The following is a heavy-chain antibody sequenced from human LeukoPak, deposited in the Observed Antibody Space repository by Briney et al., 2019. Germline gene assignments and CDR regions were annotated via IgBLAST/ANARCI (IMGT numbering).Heavy chain of an antibody. J-gene: IGHJ6*03. Sequence: PSQTLSLTCTVSGGSISSGGYFWSWIRQHPGKGLEWIAHIYHAGSTHDNPSLRGRVAISLDTSANQFSLRLSSVTAADTAVYFCARATHYSASTGGPYMDAWGQGTTVTVSS. CDR3: ARATHYSASTGGPYMDA. CDR2: IYHAGST. V-gene: IGHV4-31*03. CDR1: GGSISSGGYF. D-gene: IGHD3-22*01.